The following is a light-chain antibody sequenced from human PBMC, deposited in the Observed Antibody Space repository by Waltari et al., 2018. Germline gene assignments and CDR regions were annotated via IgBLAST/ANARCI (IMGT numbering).Light chain of an antibody. CDR2: WAS. V-gene: IGKV4-1*01. CDR1: QSVFYSSTKKNY. CDR3: HQHYITPQT. Sequence: DIALTQSPDSLAVSLGETAPINCKSSQSVFYSSTKKNYLAWFQQKPGQPPKPLIYWASARESGVPDRFNGSGSGTDFTLTISSLQAEDVAVYYCHQHYITPQTFGQGTKLEI. J-gene: IGKJ1*01.